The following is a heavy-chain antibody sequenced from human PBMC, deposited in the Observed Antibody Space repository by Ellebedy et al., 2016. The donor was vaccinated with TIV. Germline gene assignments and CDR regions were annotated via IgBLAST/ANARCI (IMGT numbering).Heavy chain of an antibody. V-gene: IGHV1-2*02. CDR2: VNHATGGT. D-gene: IGHD6-19*01. Sequence: ASVKVSCXTSGDSFTAHYMHWVRLAPGQGLEWMGRVNHATGGTDYAQNLQGRVTMTRDTSIDTAFLELSSLRSDDTAVYYCAREMSVDGRMYDYWGQGTLVTVSS. CDR3: AREMSVDGRMYDY. CDR1: GDSFTAHY. J-gene: IGHJ4*02.